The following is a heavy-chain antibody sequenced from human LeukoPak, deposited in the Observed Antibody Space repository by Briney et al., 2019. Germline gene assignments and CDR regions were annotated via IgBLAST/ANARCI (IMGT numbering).Heavy chain of an antibody. CDR2: IYYSGST. J-gene: IGHJ5*02. CDR1: GGSISSYY. Sequence: PSETLSLTRTVSGGSISSYYWSWIRQPPGKGLEWIGYIYYSGSTNYNPSLKSRVTISVDTSKNQFSLKLSSVTAADTAVYYCARGPDTTLYYDFWSGYSGFDPWGQGTLVTVSS. CDR3: ARGPDTTLYYDFWSGYSGFDP. D-gene: IGHD3-3*01. V-gene: IGHV4-59*01.